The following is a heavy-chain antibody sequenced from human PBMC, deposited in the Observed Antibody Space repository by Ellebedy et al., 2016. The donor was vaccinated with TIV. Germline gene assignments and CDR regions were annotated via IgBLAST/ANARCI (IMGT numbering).Heavy chain of an antibody. CDR1: GGSISSYY. D-gene: IGHD6-6*01. J-gene: IGHJ5*02. CDR3: ARGARPHLADWFDP. V-gene: IGHV4-59*01. Sequence: SETLSLXXTVSGGSISSYYWSWIRQPPGKGLEWIGYIYYSGSTNYNPSLKSRVTISVDTSKNQFSLKLSSVTAADTAVYYCARGARPHLADWFDPWGQGTLVTVSS. CDR2: IYYSGST.